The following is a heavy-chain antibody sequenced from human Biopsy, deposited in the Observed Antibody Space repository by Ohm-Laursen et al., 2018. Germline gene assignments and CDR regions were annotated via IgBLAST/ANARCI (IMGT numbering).Heavy chain of an antibody. CDR3: ARTPRDSFWSGSYKRGLWFDP. J-gene: IGHJ5*02. V-gene: IGHV4-59*07. CDR2: VYNGGIT. D-gene: IGHD3-3*01. CDR1: GGSIISYY. Sequence: SDTLSLTCSVSGGSIISYYWTWIRQSPGKGLEWIGHVYNGGITNYNPSLKSRVTISKDTSKNQFSLQVNSVTAADTAVYYCARTPRDSFWSGSYKRGLWFDPWGQGTLVTVSS.